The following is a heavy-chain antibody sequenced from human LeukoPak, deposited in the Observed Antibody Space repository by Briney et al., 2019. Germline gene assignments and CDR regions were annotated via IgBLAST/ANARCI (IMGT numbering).Heavy chain of an antibody. V-gene: IGHV3-23*01. CDR2: ISGSGGST. CDR3: AKGCGGTCYSDFDY. Sequence: GGSLRLSCAASGFTFSSYAMSWVRQAPGKGLEWVSTISGSGGSTYYADSVKGRFTISRDNSKNTLFLQMNSLRVEDTAEYYCAKGCGGTCYSDFDYWGQGTLVTVSS. J-gene: IGHJ4*02. D-gene: IGHD2-15*01. CDR1: GFTFSSYA.